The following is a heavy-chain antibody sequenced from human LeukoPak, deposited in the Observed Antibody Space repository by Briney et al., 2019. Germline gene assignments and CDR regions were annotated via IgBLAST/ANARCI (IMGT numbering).Heavy chain of an antibody. CDR3: AKGPNAPTYYYYYMDV. CDR2: ISGSGGST. V-gene: IGHV3-23*01. Sequence: PGGSPRLSCAASGFTFSSYAMSWVRQAPGKGQEWVSAISGSGGSTYYADSVKGRFTISRDNSKNTLYLQMNSLRAEDTAVYYCAKGPNAPTYYYYYMDVWGKGTTVTVSS. D-gene: IGHD2-2*01. CDR1: GFTFSSYA. J-gene: IGHJ6*03.